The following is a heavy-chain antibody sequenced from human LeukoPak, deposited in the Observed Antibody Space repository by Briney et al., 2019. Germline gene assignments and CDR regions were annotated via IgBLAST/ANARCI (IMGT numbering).Heavy chain of an antibody. CDR3: ARDTRPYGSGSWGYFDY. Sequence: PGGSLRLSCAASVFTFSTYNMNWVRQAPGKGLEWVSYISSSGSTIYYADSVKGRFTISRDNAKNSLYLQMNSLRAEDTAVYYCARDTRPYGSGSWGYFDYWGQGTLVTVSS. D-gene: IGHD3-10*01. CDR1: VFTFSTYN. V-gene: IGHV3-48*03. J-gene: IGHJ4*02. CDR2: ISSSGSTI.